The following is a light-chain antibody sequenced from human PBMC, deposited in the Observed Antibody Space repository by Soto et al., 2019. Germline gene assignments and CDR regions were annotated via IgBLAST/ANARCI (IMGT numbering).Light chain of an antibody. CDR1: RSNVGGYDY. J-gene: IGLJ2*01. CDR2: DVI. V-gene: IGLV2-11*01. Sequence: SALTQPRSVSGSPGQSVTISCSETRSNVGGYDYVSWYQQYPGKAPKLMIYDVIKRPSGVPDRFSGSKSGNTASLTISGLQAEDEADYYCCSYAGSYNVVFGGGTKLTVL. CDR3: CSYAGSYNVV.